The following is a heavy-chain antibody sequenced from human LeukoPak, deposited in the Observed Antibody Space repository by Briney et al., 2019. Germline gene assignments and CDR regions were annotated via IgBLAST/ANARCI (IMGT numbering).Heavy chain of an antibody. Sequence: SETLSLTCAVSSSSFSTSYRWGWIRQPPGKGLKWIGTFYHPGNTYYNPSLKSRVTISVDPSKNQFSLNLTSVTAADTAVYYCANVNTVTTAYFDYWGQGTLVTVSS. CDR2: FYHPGNT. CDR1: SSSFSTSYR. J-gene: IGHJ4*02. D-gene: IGHD4-11*01. CDR3: ANVNTVTTAYFDY. V-gene: IGHV4-38-2*01.